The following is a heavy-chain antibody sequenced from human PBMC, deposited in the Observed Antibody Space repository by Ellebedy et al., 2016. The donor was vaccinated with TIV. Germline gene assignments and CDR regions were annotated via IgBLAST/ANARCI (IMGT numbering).Heavy chain of an antibody. D-gene: IGHD6-13*01. CDR1: GFTFSSYG. J-gene: IGHJ5*02. V-gene: IGHV3-33*03. CDR3: ARSDIAAAGGGAFDP. Sequence: GGSLRLSCAASGFTFSSYGMHWVRQAPGKGLEWVAVIWYDGSNKYYADSVKGRFTISKDTSKNQVVLTMTNMDPVDTATYYCARSDIAAAGGGAFDPWGQGTLVTVSS. CDR2: IWYDGSNK.